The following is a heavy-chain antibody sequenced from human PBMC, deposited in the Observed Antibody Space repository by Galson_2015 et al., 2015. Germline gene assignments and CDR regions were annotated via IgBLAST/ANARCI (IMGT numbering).Heavy chain of an antibody. CDR2: TYYKPKWYN. CDR1: GDRVSRNIAA. CDR3: ARDLFHAGQKDYYYGMDV. Sequence: CAIYGDRVSRNIAAWNGNRQSPSRGVEGLGRTYYKPKWYNDYAVSVKSRITINADTSKNQFYLQLNSVTPEETAVYYCARDLFHAGQKDYYYGMDVWGPVTTVTAAS. V-gene: IGHV6-1*01. D-gene: IGHD2/OR15-2a*01. J-gene: IGHJ6*02.